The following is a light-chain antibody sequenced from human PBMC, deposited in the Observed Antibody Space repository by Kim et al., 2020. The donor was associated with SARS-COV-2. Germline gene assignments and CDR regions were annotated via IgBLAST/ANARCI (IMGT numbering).Light chain of an antibody. J-gene: IGKJ4*02. CDR2: DAS. CDR1: QSTSNY. CDR3: QHRRNWPLT. Sequence: WSPGEAATLSGRGSQSTSNYLAWYQQKPGQAPRLLIYDASNRATGIPARFSGSGSGTDFTLTISSLEPEDFALYYCQHRRNWPLTFGGGTKVDIK. V-gene: IGKV3-11*01.